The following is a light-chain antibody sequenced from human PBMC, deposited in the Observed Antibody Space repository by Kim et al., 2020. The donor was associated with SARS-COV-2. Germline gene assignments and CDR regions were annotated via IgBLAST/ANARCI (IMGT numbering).Light chain of an antibody. J-gene: IGLJ3*02. CDR3: QTWGTGTWI. Sequence: QLVLTQSPSASASLGASVKLTCTLSSGHNNYAIAWHQQQPEKGPRYLMKLNSDGTHTNGDGIPDRFSGSSAGAERYLIISSLQSDDEAVYYCQTWGTGTWIFGGGTQLTVL. CDR2: LNSDGTH. CDR1: SGHNNYA. V-gene: IGLV4-69*02.